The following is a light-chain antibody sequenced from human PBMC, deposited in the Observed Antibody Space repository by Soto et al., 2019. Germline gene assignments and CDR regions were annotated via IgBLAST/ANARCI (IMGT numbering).Light chain of an antibody. J-gene: IGLJ1*01. CDR2: EVV. Sequence: QSVLTQPPSASGSPGQSVTISCTGTKSDIGVYDFVSWYQHHPGKAPRLIIYEVVQRPSGVPDRFSGSKSGNTASLTVSGLPAADEADYFCKSYAGSKTYVLGSGNEVTVL. V-gene: IGLV2-8*01. CDR1: KSDIGVYDF. CDR3: KSYAGSKTYV.